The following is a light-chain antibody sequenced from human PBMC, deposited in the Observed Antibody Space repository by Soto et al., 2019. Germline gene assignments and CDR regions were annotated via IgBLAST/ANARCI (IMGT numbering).Light chain of an antibody. CDR1: QSISNW. CDR2: HTS. CDR3: QQYNRHS. J-gene: IGKJ1*01. V-gene: IGKV1-5*01. Sequence: DIQLTQSPSTLPASVGDRVTITCRASQSISNWLAWYQPNPGTAPNILIDHTSNMQIGVPSSCRGSGSGTEFTLTISRLPPDEFSTCYWQQYNRHSFGQGTKVDIK.